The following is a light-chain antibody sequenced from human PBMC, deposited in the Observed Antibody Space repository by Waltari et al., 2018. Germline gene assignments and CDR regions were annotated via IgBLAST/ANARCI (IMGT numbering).Light chain of an antibody. CDR1: SSDVGYYNY. J-gene: IGLJ2*01. CDR2: DVT. CDR3: CSYAGSYILV. Sequence: QSALTQPRSVSGSPGQSVTISCTGTSSDVGYYNYVSWDQQRPGKAPRLILYDVTKRPSGVPDRFSGSKSGNTASLTISGLQAEEEADFYCCSYAGSYILVFGGGTKLTVL. V-gene: IGLV2-11*01.